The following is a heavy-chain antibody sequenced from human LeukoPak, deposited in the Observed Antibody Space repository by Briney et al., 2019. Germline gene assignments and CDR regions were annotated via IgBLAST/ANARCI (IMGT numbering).Heavy chain of an antibody. D-gene: IGHD5-18*01. CDR2: MNPNSGNT. CDR3: ARVIRSGGIQLSTLYDY. CDR1: GYTFTSYD. J-gene: IGHJ4*02. V-gene: IGHV1-8*03. Sequence: ASVKVSCKASGYTFTSYDINWVRQATGQGFEWMGWMNPNSGNTGYAQKFQGRVTITRNTSISTAYMELSSLRSEDTAVYYCARVIRSGGIQLSTLYDYWGQGTLVTVSS.